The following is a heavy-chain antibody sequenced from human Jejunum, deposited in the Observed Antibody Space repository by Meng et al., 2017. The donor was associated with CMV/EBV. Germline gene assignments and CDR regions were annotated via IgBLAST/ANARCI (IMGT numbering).Heavy chain of an antibody. V-gene: IGHV3-21*06. J-gene: IGHJ4*02. D-gene: IGHD3-10*01. CDR2: ISAESSFK. CDR3: AKDAAFDTIDY. Sequence: CVGSGLTFNDFGMNWVRQAPGKGLEWVSSISAESSFKFYAESVKGRFTVSRDNAQNSLYLEMNSLRVEDTAVYYCAKDAAFDTIDYWGQGTLVTVSS. CDR1: GLTFNDFG.